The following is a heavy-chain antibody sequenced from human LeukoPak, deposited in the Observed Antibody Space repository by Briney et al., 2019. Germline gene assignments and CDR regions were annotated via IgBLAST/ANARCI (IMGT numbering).Heavy chain of an antibody. Sequence: GWALRLSCAASVFTFSSYAMSGVGQARGKGLDWVSAISCSGGCSYYAGSVKGRFTISRDNSKNTLYLQMNSLRAEDTAVYYCANPYNSSWFDAFDIWGQGTMVTVSS. CDR2: ISCSGGCS. D-gene: IGHD6-13*01. V-gene: IGHV3-23*01. CDR3: ANPYNSSWFDAFDI. CDR1: VFTFSSYA. J-gene: IGHJ3*02.